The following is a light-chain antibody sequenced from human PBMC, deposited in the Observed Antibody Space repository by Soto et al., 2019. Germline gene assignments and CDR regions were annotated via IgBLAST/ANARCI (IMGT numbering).Light chain of an antibody. CDR1: QSISNY. V-gene: IGKV1-39*01. CDR3: QQSYSTPRT. Sequence: DIQMTQSPSSLSASVGDRVTITCRASQSISNYLNWYQQKPGKAPKLLMYAASSLQSGVPSRFSGSGSGTDFTLTISSLHPEDFATYYCQQSYSTPRTFGQGPKVDIK. J-gene: IGKJ1*01. CDR2: AAS.